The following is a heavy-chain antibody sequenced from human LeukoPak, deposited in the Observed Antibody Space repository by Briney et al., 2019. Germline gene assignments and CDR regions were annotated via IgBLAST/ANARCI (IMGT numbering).Heavy chain of an antibody. J-gene: IGHJ2*01. Sequence: ASVKVSCKASGYTFTSYDINWVRQATGQGLEWMGWMNPNSGNTGYAQKFQGRVTMTRNTSISTAYMELSSLRSEDTAVYYCARGVPHCSSTSCYGKRWYFDLWGRGTLVTVSS. CDR3: ARGVPHCSSTSCYGKRWYFDL. CDR1: GYTFTSYD. D-gene: IGHD2-2*01. CDR2: MNPNSGNT. V-gene: IGHV1-8*01.